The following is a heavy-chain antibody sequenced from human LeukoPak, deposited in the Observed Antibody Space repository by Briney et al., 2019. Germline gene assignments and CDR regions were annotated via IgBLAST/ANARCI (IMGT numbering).Heavy chain of an antibody. CDR3: ARDTARYDY. CDR1: GGTFSSYA. CDR2: ISAYNGNT. V-gene: IGHV1-18*01. Sequence: ASVKVSFKASGGTFSSYAISWVRQAPGQGLEWMGWISAYNGNTKYAQNLQGRVTMTRDTSTSTAYMEVRSLRSDDTAVYYCARDTARYDYWGQGTLVTVSS. J-gene: IGHJ4*02.